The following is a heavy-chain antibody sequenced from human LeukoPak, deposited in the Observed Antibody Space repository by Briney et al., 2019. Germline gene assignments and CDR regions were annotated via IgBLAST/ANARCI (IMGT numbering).Heavy chain of an antibody. CDR1: GFTFNRYN. CDR2: ISTSSSYI. CDR3: ARGADGVSSNSRGWFDP. J-gene: IGHJ5*02. V-gene: IGHV3-21*01. D-gene: IGHD2-15*01. Sequence: GGSLRLSCAASGFTFNRYNMNWVRRAPGKGLEWVSSISTSSSYIYYADSVRGRFTISRDNAKNSLYLQMNSLRAEDTAVDSCARGADGVSSNSRGWFDPWGQGTLVTVSS.